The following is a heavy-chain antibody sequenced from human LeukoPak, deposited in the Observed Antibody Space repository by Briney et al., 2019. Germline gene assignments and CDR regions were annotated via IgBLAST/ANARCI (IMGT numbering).Heavy chain of an antibody. CDR2: ISYDGSNK. D-gene: IGHD6-13*01. J-gene: IGHJ4*02. V-gene: IGHV3-30*18. Sequence: GGSLRLSCAASGFTFSSYGMHWVRQAPGKGLEWVAVISYDGSNKYYADSVKGRFTISRDNSKNTLYLQMNSLRAEDTAVYYCAKVSIAAAGTSNWGQGTLVTVSS. CDR3: AKVSIAAAGTSN. CDR1: GFTFSSYG.